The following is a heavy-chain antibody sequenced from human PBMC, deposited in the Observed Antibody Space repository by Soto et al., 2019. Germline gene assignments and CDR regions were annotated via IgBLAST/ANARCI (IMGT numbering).Heavy chain of an antibody. CDR3: TLSYGDSYYYYYGMDV. J-gene: IGHJ6*01. CDR2: IHPGDPDT. Sequence: GESLKISCVGSGFSFSRYTVGWVRQVPWKGLEWMGVIHPGDPDTIYSPSFQGQVTISADKSISTAYLQWSSLKASDTAMYYCTLSYGDSYYYYYGMDVWGQGTTVPASS. D-gene: IGHD4-17*01. CDR1: GFSFSRYT. V-gene: IGHV5-51*01.